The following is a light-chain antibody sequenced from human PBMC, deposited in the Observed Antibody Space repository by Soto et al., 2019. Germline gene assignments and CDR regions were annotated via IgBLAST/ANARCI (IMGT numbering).Light chain of an antibody. CDR2: KAS. V-gene: IGKV1-5*03. Sequence: DIQMTQSPSTLSGSVGDRVTITCRASQTISSWLAWYQQKPGKAPKLLIYKASTLKSGVPSRFSGSGSGTEFTLTISSLQPDDFATYYCQQRSNWPPVTFGQGNKVDIK. CDR3: QQRSNWPPVT. CDR1: QTISSW. J-gene: IGKJ1*01.